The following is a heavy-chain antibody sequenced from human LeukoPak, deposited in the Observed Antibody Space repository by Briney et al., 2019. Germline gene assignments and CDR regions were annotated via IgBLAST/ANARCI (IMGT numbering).Heavy chain of an antibody. J-gene: IGHJ4*02. Sequence: GGSLRLSCERSGFTFSTYSMNWVRQAPGKGLEWVSYIDGSSSTIYYADSVRGRFTISRDNAQNSLYLQMNSLRDEDTAVYYCARRFGYWGQGTLVTVSS. CDR1: GFTFSTYS. CDR3: ARRFGY. V-gene: IGHV3-48*02. CDR2: IDGSSSTI.